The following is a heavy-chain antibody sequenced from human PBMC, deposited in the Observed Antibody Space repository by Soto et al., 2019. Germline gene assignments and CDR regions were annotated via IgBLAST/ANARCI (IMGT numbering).Heavy chain of an antibody. V-gene: IGHV3-30*18. CDR1: GFTFSSYG. J-gene: IGHJ4*02. CDR3: AKVAVAGGIPEY. D-gene: IGHD6-19*01. CDR2: ISYDGSNK. Sequence: QVQLVESGGGVVQPGRSLRLSCAASGFTFSSYGMHWVRQAPGKGLEWVAVISYDGSNKYYADSVKGRFTISRDNSKNTLYLQMNSLIAEDTAVYYCAKVAVAGGIPEYWGQGTLVTVSS.